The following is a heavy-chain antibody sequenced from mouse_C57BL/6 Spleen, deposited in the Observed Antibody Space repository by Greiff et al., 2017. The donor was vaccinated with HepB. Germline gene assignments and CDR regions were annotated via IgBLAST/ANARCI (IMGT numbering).Heavy chain of an antibody. CDR1: GYAFSSYW. CDR2: IYPGDGDT. V-gene: IGHV1-80*01. CDR3: ARNWDAGYYFDD. J-gene: IGHJ2*01. Sequence: LQQSGASVKISCKASGYAFSSYWMNWVKQRPGKGLEWIGQIYPGDGDTNYNGKFKGKATLTADKSSSTAYMQLSSLTSEDSAVYFCARNWDAGYYFDDWGQGTTLTVSS. D-gene: IGHD4-1*01.